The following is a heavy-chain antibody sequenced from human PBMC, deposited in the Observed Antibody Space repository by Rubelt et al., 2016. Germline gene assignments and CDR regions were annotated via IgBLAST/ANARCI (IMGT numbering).Heavy chain of an antibody. Sequence: GQGLEWMGGIIPIFGTANYAQKFQGRVTITADKSTSTAYMELSSLRSEDTAVYYCAWSFEPGSDYWGQGTLVTVSS. V-gene: IGHV1-69*06. CDR2: IIPIFGTA. J-gene: IGHJ4*02. CDR3: AWSFEPGSDY. D-gene: IGHD3-9*01.